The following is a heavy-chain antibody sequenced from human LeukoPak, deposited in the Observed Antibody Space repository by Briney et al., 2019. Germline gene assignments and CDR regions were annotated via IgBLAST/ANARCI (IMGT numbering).Heavy chain of an antibody. Sequence: SETLSLTCAVSGYSISSGYYWGWIRQPPGKGLEWIGSIYHSGSTYYNPSLKSRVTISVDTSKNQFSLKLSSVTAADTAVYSCAKPRYSYGYGSAFDIWGQGTMVTVSS. CDR1: GYSISSGYY. CDR3: AKPRYSYGYGSAFDI. CDR2: IYHSGST. J-gene: IGHJ3*02. V-gene: IGHV4-38-2*01. D-gene: IGHD5-18*01.